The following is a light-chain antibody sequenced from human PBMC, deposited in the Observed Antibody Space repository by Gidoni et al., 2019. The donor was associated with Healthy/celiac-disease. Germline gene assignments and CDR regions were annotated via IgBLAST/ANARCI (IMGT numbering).Light chain of an antibody. J-gene: IGKJ3*01. Sequence: EIVWTQAPATLSLSPGERATLSCRASQSVSSYLDWYQQKPGQAPRLLTYDASNSATGIPARFSGSGSGTDFPLPICSRVPEHFAVYFCQQRSNWPPTFGPGTKVDIK. CDR2: DAS. V-gene: IGKV3-11*01. CDR3: QQRSNWPPT. CDR1: QSVSSY.